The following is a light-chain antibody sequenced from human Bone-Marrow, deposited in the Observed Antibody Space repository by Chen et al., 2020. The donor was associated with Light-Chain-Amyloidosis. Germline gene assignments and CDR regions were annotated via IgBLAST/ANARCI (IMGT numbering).Light chain of an antibody. CDR3: QTWATGIRV. Sequence: QLALTQSPSASASLGASVTLTCTLSSGRTYYDIAWHQQQPGKGPRYLMKLNSDGRHIRGDGVPDRFSGSSSGDERYLTISSLQSDDEADYYCQTWATGIRVFGGGTKLTVL. CDR1: SGRTYYD. CDR2: LNSDGRH. V-gene: IGLV4-69*01. J-gene: IGLJ3*02.